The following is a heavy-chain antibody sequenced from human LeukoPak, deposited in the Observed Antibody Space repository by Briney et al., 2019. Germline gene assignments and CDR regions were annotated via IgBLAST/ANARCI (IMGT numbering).Heavy chain of an antibody. Sequence: PGGSLSLSCAASGFTFSSYSMSWVRQAPGKGLEWVSLISGSGDTTNYADSVKGRFTISRDNSKNTLYLQMNSLGADDTAVYYCAKAFQRGWERDAFALWGQGTLVTVSS. CDR2: ISGSGDTT. J-gene: IGHJ3*01. D-gene: IGHD1-26*01. V-gene: IGHV3-23*01. CDR1: GFTFSSYS. CDR3: AKAFQRGWERDAFAL.